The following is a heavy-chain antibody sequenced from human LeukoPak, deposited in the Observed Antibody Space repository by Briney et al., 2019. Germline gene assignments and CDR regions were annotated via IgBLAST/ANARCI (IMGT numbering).Heavy chain of an antibody. CDR3: AKDRRDYDFWSGDDAFDI. J-gene: IGHJ3*02. Sequence: HPGGSLRLSCAASGFTFKNYAMSWVRQAPGKGLVWVSTISGPGSTTYYADSVKGRFTISRDNSKNTLYLQMNSLRAEDTAVYYCAKDRRDYDFWSGDDAFDIWGQGTMVTVSS. CDR2: ISGPGSTT. D-gene: IGHD3-3*01. CDR1: GFTFKNYA. V-gene: IGHV3-23*01.